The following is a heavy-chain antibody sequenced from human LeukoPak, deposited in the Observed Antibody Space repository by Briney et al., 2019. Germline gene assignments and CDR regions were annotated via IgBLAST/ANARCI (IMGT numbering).Heavy chain of an antibody. CDR3: ARVYFIAAAGYFDY. CDR1: GYTFTGYY. Sequence: ASVKVSCKASGYTFTGYYMHWVRQAPGQGLEWMGRIIPILGIANYAQKFQGRVTITADKSTSTAYMELSSLRSEDTAVYYCARVYFIAAAGYFDYWGQGTLVTVSS. J-gene: IGHJ4*02. CDR2: IIPILGIA. D-gene: IGHD6-13*01. V-gene: IGHV1-69*04.